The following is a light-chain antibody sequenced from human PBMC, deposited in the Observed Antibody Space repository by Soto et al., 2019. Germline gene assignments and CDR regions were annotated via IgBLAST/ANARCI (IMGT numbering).Light chain of an antibody. V-gene: IGKV1-39*01. CDR1: QSISSY. Sequence: DIQMTQSPSSLSASVGDRVTITCRASQSISSYLNWYQQKPGKAPKLLIYAASSLQSGVPSRFSGSGSGTDFTLTISSLQPEDFTTYFSQVRYTPPISFAPGTKVDI. J-gene: IGKJ3*01. CDR2: AAS. CDR3: QVRYTPPIS.